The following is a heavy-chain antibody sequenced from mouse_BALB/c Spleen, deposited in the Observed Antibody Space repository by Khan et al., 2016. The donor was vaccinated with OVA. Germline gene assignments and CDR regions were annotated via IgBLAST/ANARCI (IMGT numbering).Heavy chain of an antibody. D-gene: IGHD4-1*01. Sequence: VQLKESGPGLVKPSQTVSLTCTVTGISITTGNYRWSWIRQFPGNKLKWIGYIYYSGTITYNPSLTSRTTITRDTSKNHFFLERKSLTAEDTATYYCAREANWDGYFDVWGAGTTVTVSS. V-gene: IGHV3-5*02. CDR1: GISITTGNYR. J-gene: IGHJ1*01. CDR2: IYYSGTI. CDR3: AREANWDGYFDV.